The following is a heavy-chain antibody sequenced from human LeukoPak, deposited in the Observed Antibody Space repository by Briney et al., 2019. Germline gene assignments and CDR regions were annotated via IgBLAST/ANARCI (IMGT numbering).Heavy chain of an antibody. J-gene: IGHJ4*02. CDR2: IKHNESEK. Sequence: GESLRLSCTASGFTFSNFWMGWVRQAPGKGLEWVANIKHNESEKNYLDSVKGRFTISRDNAQNSLYLQMDGLRVEDTAVYYCTRRLGDWGQGTLVTASS. CDR1: GFTFSNFW. V-gene: IGHV3-7*01. CDR3: TRRLGD. D-gene: IGHD3-16*01.